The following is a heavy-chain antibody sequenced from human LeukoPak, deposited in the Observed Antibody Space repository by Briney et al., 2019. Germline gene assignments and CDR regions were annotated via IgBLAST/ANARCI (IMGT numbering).Heavy chain of an antibody. CDR1: GGSISSGDYY. J-gene: IGHJ4*02. D-gene: IGHD1-26*01. V-gene: IGHV4-30-4*08. CDR2: IDYSGST. Sequence: SQTLSLTCTVSGGSISSGDYYWSWIRQPPGKGLEWIGYIDYSGSTYYNPSLKTRVTISVDTSKNQLSLKLSSVTAAHTAVYYCTGGSYPRYFDYWGQGTLVTVSS. CDR3: TGGSYPRYFDY.